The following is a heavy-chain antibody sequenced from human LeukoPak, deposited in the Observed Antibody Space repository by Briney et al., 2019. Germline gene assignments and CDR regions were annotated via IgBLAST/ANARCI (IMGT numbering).Heavy chain of an antibody. Sequence: KPGGSLRLCCAASGFTFSNAWMSWVRQAPGKGLEWVGRITYKTDGATTDYAEHVNGRFTISRDDSKTTLYLQMNSLNTEDTAVYDGTGCRTGGSCYSGFDSWGQGTLVTVSS. D-gene: IGHD2-15*01. CDR3: TGCRTGGSCYSGFDS. V-gene: IGHV3-15*01. CDR2: ITYKTDGATT. CDR1: GFTFSNAW. J-gene: IGHJ5*01.